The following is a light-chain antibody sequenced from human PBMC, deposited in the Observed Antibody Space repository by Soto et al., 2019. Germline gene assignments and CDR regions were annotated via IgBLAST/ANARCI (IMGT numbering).Light chain of an antibody. Sequence: EIVMTQSPATLSVSPGERATLSCRASQSVSNNLAWYQQKPGQAPRLLIYGASTRTTGIPARFSGSVSGTEFTLTLRSLQSEDFAGYYCQQYNNWPRTFAQGTKVQI. V-gene: IGKV3-15*01. CDR3: QQYNNWPRT. J-gene: IGKJ1*01. CDR1: QSVSNN. CDR2: GAS.